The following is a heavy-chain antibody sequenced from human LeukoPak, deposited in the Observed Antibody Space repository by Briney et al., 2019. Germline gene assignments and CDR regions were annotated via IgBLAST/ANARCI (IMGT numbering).Heavy chain of an antibody. J-gene: IGHJ4*02. D-gene: IGHD3-22*01. V-gene: IGHV3-21*01. Sequence: GGSLRLSCAASGFTFSSYSMNWVRQAPGKGLEWVSSISSSSSYIYYADSVKGRFTVSRDNSKNTLYLQMNSLRAEDTAVYYCARDRASSGYYYLGSDYWGQGTLVTVSS. CDR3: ARDRASSGYYYLGSDY. CDR1: GFTFSSYS. CDR2: ISSSSSYI.